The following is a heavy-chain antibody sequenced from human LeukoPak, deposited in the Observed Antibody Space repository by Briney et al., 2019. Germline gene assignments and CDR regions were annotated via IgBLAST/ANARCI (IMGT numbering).Heavy chain of an antibody. CDR3: ARERDLYYYYGMDV. CDR2: INPNSGGT. J-gene: IGHJ6*02. CDR1: GYTFTGYY. D-gene: IGHD5-24*01. V-gene: IGHV1-2*02. Sequence: ASVKVSCKASGYTFTGYYMHRVRQAPGQGLEWMGWINPNSGGTNYAQKFQGRVTMTRDTSISTAYMELSRLRSDDTAVYYCARERDLYYYYGMDVWGQGTTVTVSS.